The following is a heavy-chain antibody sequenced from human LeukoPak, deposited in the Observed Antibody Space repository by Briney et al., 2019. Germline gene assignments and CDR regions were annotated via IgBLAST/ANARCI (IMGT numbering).Heavy chain of an antibody. V-gene: IGHV3-48*03. J-gene: IGHJ4*02. CDR2: ISSSGSTI. D-gene: IGHD5-18*01. CDR1: GFTFSSYE. CDR3: ARGETGYSYGPADY. Sequence: GGSLRLSCAASGFTFSSYEMNWVRQAPGKGLEGVSYISSSGSTIYYADSVKGRFTISRDNAKNSLYLQMNSLRAEDTAVYYCARGETGYSYGPADYWGQGTLVTVSS.